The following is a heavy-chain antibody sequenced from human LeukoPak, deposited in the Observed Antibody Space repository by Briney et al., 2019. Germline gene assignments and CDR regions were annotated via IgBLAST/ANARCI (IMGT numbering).Heavy chain of an antibody. J-gene: IGHJ4*02. CDR3: ARLGVTTDY. V-gene: IGHV4-39*01. CDR2: IYYSGST. CDR1: GGSISRSSYY. D-gene: IGHD3-3*01. Sequence: SETLSLTCTVSGGSISRSSYYWGWIRQPPGKGLEWIGSIYYSGSTYYNPSLKSRVTISVDTSKNQFSLKLSSVTAADTAVYYCARLGVTTDYWGQGTLVTVSS.